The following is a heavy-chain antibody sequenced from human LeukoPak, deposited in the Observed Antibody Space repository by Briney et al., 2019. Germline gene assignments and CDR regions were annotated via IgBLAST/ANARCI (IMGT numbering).Heavy chain of an antibody. CDR1: GGSISSSNW. J-gene: IGHJ4*02. Sequence: PSGTLSLTCAVSGGSISSSNWGSWVRQPPGKGLEGIGEIYHSGSTNYNPSLKSRVTISVDKSKNQFSLKLSSVTAADTAVYYCAREHYYDSNYFDYWGQGTLVTVSS. CDR3: AREHYYDSNYFDY. V-gene: IGHV4-4*02. CDR2: IYHSGST. D-gene: IGHD3-22*01.